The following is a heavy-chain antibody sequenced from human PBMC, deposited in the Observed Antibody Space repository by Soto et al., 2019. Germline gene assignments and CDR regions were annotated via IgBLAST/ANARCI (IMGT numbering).Heavy chain of an antibody. D-gene: IGHD2-15*01. CDR3: ASVGCSGGSCYFGYYYYYGMDV. CDR2: IIPVFGTA. V-gene: IGHV1-69*13. J-gene: IGHJ6*02. Sequence: SVKVSCKASGGTFSKYKITWVRQAPGQGLEWMGGIIPVFGTANYAQKFQGRVTITADESTSTAYMEVSSLRSDDTAVYYCASVGCSGGSCYFGYYYYYGMDVWGQGTTVTVSS. CDR1: GGTFSKYK.